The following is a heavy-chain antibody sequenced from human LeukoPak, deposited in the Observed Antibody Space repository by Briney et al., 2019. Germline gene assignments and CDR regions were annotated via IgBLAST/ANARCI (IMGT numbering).Heavy chain of an antibody. CDR2: INHSGST. V-gene: IGHV4-34*01. D-gene: IGHD3-22*01. Sequence: SETLSLTCAVYGGSFSGYYWSWIRQPPGKGLEWIGEINHSGSTNYNPSLKSRVTISVDTSKNQFSLKLSSVTAADTAVYYCANGYFDSSGYYGDYWGQGTLVTVSS. CDR3: ANGYFDSSGYYGDY. CDR1: GGSFSGYY. J-gene: IGHJ4*02.